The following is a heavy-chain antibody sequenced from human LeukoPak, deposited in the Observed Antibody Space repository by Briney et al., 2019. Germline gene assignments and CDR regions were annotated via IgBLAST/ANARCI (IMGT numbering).Heavy chain of an antibody. J-gene: IGHJ3*02. V-gene: IGHV4-38-2*02. CDR3: ARDYSSSSGDAFDI. CDR1: GYSISSGYY. D-gene: IGHD6-6*01. Sequence: SETLSLTCAVSGYSISSGYYWGWIREPPGKGLEWIGSIYHSGSTYYNPSLKSRVTISVDTSKNQFSLKLSSVTAADTAVYYCARDYSSSSGDAFDIWGQGTMVTVSS. CDR2: IYHSGST.